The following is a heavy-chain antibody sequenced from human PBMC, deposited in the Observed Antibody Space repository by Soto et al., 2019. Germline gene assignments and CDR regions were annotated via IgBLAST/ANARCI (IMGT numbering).Heavy chain of an antibody. D-gene: IGHD3-10*01. Sequence: QVQLVESGGSVVQPGRSLRLSCAASGFTFSSYGMHWVRQAPGKGLEWVAVIWYDGSNKYYADSVKGRFTISRDNXXXXXXXXXXXXXXXDTAVYYCARDGVTDDAFDIWGQGTMVTVSS. V-gene: IGHV3-33*01. CDR2: IWYDGSNK. J-gene: IGHJ3*02. CDR3: ARDGVTDDAFDI. CDR1: GFTFSSYG.